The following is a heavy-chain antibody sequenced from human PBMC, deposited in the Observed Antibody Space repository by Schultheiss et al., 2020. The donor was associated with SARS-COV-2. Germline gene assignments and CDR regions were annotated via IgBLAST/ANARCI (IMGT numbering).Heavy chain of an antibody. CDR3: ARVVVPASDAFDI. V-gene: IGHV1-18*01. CDR2: IIPKTGGT. D-gene: IGHD2-2*01. Sequence: ASVKVSCKASGGTFSSYAISWVRQAPGQGLEWMGRIIPKTGGTDFAQKFQGRVTMTTDTSTSTAYMELRSLRSDDTAVYYCARVVVPASDAFDIWGQGTTVTVSS. J-gene: IGHJ3*02. CDR1: GGTFSSYA.